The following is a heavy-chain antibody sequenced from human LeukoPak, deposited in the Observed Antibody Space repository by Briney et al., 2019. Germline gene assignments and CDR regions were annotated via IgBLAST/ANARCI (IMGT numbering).Heavy chain of an antibody. J-gene: IGHJ4*02. V-gene: IGHV4-39*01. Sequence: SETLSLTCTVSGGSISSSSYYWGWIRQPPGKGLEWIGSIYYSGSTYYNPSLKSRVTISVDTSKNQFSLKLSSVTAADTAVYYCARNYYGSGSYLIRPTSCVDYWGQGTLVTVSS. CDR3: ARNYYGSGSYLIRPTSCVDY. D-gene: IGHD3-10*01. CDR1: GGSISSSSYY. CDR2: IYYSGST.